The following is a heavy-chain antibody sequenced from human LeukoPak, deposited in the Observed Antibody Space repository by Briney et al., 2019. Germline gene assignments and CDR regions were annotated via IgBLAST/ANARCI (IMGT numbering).Heavy chain of an antibody. Sequence: ASVKLSCRASGYTFTSYGISWVRQAPGQGLEWMGWISAYNGNTNYAQKLQGRVTMTTDASTSTAYMELRSLRSDDTAVYYCARDPGGVVTRAEYFQHWGQGTLVTVSS. V-gene: IGHV1-18*01. CDR3: ARDPGGVVTRAEYFQH. CDR2: ISAYNGNT. D-gene: IGHD4-23*01. CDR1: GYTFTSYG. J-gene: IGHJ1*01.